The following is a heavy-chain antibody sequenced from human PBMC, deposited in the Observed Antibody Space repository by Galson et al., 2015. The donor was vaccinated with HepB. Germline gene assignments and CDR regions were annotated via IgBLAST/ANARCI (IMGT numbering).Heavy chain of an antibody. V-gene: IGHV3-30*18. CDR3: AKDLYKVGYYDFWSGYLGVGEAFDI. J-gene: IGHJ3*02. CDR2: ISYDGSNK. CDR1: GFTFSSYG. D-gene: IGHD3-3*01. Sequence: SLRLSCAASGFTFSSYGMHWVRQAPGKGLEWVAVISYDGSNKYYADSVKGRFTISRDNSKNTLYLQMNSLRAEDTAVYYCAKDLYKVGYYDFWSGYLGVGEAFDIWGQGTMVTVSS.